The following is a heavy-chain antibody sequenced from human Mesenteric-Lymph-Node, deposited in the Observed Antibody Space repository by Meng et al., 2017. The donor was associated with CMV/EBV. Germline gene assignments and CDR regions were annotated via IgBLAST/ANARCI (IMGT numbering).Heavy chain of an antibody. CDR3: AHQAYDYYFDY. CDR1: GFSLSSSGVG. V-gene: IGHV2-5*02. CDR2: IYWDDDK. D-gene: IGHD3-16*01. Sequence: CTFAGFSLSSSGVGVGWIRQPPGKALEWLALIYWDDDKRYSPSLKSRLTITKDTSKNQVVLTMTNMDPVDTATYYCAHQAYDYYFDYWGQGTLVTVSS. J-gene: IGHJ4*02.